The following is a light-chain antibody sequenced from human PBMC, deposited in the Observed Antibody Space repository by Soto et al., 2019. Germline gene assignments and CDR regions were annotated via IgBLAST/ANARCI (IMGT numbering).Light chain of an antibody. CDR3: EEYNGYSTWT. CDR1: QSISKW. CDR2: DAS. V-gene: IGKV1-5*01. Sequence: DIQMTQSPSTLSATVGDRVTITCRASQSISKWVAWYQQRPGKAPKVLIWDASSLERGVTSRFSGSGYGTAFTLTINSLQPADFGPYDGEEYNGYSTWTFGHGTMVDIK. J-gene: IGKJ1*01.